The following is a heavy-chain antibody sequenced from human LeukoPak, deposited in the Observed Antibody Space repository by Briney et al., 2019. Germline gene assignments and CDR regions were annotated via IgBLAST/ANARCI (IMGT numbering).Heavy chain of an antibody. CDR2: IYYSGST. J-gene: IGHJ4*02. V-gene: IGHV4-59*08. D-gene: IGHD6-13*01. CDR3: ARTSIAAAATYFDY. CDR1: GGSISSYY. Sequence: SETLSLTCTVSGGSISSYYWSWIRQPPGKGLEWIGYIYYSGSTNYNPSLKIRVTISVDTSKNQFSLKLSSVTAADTAVYYCARTSIAAAATYFDYWGQGTLDTVSS.